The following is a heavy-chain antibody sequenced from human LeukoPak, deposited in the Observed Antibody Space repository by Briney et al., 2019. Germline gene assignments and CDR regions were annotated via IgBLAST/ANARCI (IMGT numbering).Heavy chain of an antibody. CDR2: IIPIFGTA. J-gene: IGHJ6*03. CDR1: GTFSSYA. Sequence: GTFSSYAISWVRQAPGQGLEWMGRIIPIFGTANYAQKFQGRVTITADESTSTAYMELSSLRSEDTAVYYCARGPAYSSGWYGDYYYYMDVWGKGTTVTVSS. CDR3: ARGPAYSSGWYGDYYYYMDV. V-gene: IGHV1-69*15. D-gene: IGHD6-19*01.